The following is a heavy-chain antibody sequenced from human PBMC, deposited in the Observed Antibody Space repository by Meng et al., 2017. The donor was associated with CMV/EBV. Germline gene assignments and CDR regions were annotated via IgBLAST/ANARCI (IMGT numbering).Heavy chain of an antibody. CDR3: AKDIVLMVYAIGLDY. CDR2: ISGSGGST. CDR1: GFTFSSYA. D-gene: IGHD2-8*01. V-gene: IGHV3-23*01. Sequence: GGSLRLFCAASGFTFSSYAMSWVRQAPGKGLEWVSAISGSGGSTYYADSVKGRFTISRDNSKNTLYLQMKSLRAEDTAVYYCAKDIVLMVYAIGLDYWGQGTLVTVSS. J-gene: IGHJ4*02.